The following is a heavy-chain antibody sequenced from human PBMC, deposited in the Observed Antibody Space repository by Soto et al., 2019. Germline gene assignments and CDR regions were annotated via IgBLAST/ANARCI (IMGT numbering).Heavy chain of an antibody. D-gene: IGHD3-22*01. CDR3: AGHTDDSSGYYLAYYYGMEV. Sequence: QVQLVQSGAEVKKPGASVKVSCKASGYTFTSYYMHWVRQAPGQGLEWMGIINPSGGSTSYAQQFQGRVTMTRDTSTSTVYMELSSLRSEDTAVYYCAGHTDDSSGYYLAYYYGMEVWGQGTTVTVSS. CDR2: INPSGGST. J-gene: IGHJ6*02. CDR1: GYTFTSYY. V-gene: IGHV1-46*01.